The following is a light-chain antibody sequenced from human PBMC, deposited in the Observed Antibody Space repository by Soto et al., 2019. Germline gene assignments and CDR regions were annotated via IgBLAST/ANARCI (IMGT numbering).Light chain of an antibody. CDR3: WSYAGSDTLGL. V-gene: IGLV2-11*01. CDR2: DVI. J-gene: IGLJ2*01. CDR1: SSDVGGYNY. Sequence: QSALTQPHSVSGSPGQSVTISCTGTSSDVGGYNYVSWYQHHPGKAPKLMIYDVIKRPSGVPDRFSGSKSGNTASLTITGLQAEDEADYSCWSYAGSDTLGLFGGGTKLTVL.